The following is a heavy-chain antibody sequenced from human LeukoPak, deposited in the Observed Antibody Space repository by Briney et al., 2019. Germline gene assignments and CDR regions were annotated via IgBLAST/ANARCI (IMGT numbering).Heavy chain of an antibody. CDR2: IYSGGST. D-gene: IGHD4-17*01. V-gene: IGHV4-39*01. CDR3: ARVTVGFDY. J-gene: IGHJ4*02. CDR1: GGSISSSSYY. Sequence: PSETLSLTCTVSGGSISSSSYYWGWIRQPPGKGLEWIGNIYSGGSTFNNPSLKSRVTIYVDTSKNQFSLKLSSVTAADTAVYYCARVTVGFDYWGQGILVTVSS.